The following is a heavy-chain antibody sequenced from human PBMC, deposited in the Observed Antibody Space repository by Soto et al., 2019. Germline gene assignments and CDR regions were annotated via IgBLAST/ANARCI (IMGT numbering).Heavy chain of an antibody. J-gene: IGHJ4*02. D-gene: IGHD2-15*01. Sequence: PXGSLRLSCAASAFKFSDYYMSWVRQAPGKGLEWVSYISGSGDVIYYADSVKGRFTISRDNDKKSVHLQMDTLRAEDTALYYCARAPDCGEGSCYRHFDLWGQGTRVTVSS. CDR3: ARAPDCGEGSCYRHFDL. CDR2: ISGSGDVI. V-gene: IGHV3-11*01. CDR1: AFKFSDYY.